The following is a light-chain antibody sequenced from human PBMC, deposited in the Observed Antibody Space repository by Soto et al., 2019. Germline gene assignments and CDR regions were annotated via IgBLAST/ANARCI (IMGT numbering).Light chain of an antibody. J-gene: IGLJ1*01. Sequence: QSVLTQPPSVSGATGQRVTISCTGTSSDVGGYNYVSWYQQHPGKAPKLMIYEVSNRPSGVSNRFSGSKSGNTASLTISGLQAEDEADYYCSSYTSSSPFVFGTGTKVTVL. CDR3: SSYTSSSPFV. V-gene: IGLV2-14*01. CDR2: EVS. CDR1: SSDVGGYNY.